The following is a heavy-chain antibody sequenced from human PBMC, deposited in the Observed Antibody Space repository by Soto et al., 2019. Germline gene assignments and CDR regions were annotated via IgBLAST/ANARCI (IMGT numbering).Heavy chain of an antibody. D-gene: IGHD2-2*01. V-gene: IGHV3-30-3*01. CDR2: ISYDGSNK. Sequence: WGCMEISCASSGVTFCGYAMHWVRQAPGTGLEWVAVISYDGSNKYYADSVKGRFTISRDNSKNPLYLQMNSLRAEDTAVYYCASSYCSSTSCSPGDWFAPWGQGNLVTCFS. CDR3: ASSYCSSTSCSPGDWFAP. CDR1: GVTFCGYA. J-gene: IGHJ5*02.